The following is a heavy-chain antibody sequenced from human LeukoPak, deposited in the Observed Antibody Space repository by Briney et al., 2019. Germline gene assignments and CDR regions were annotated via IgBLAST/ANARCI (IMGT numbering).Heavy chain of an antibody. D-gene: IGHD2-2*01. CDR2: ISSSSSYI. V-gene: IGHV3-21*01. J-gene: IGHJ4*02. Sequence: GGSLRLSCAASGFTFGSYSMNWVRQAPGKGLEWVSSISSSSSYIYYADSVKGRFTISRDNAKNSLYLQMNSLRAEDTAVYYCARDLVVVPKRGYWGQGTLVTVSP. CDR1: GFTFGSYS. CDR3: ARDLVVVPKRGY.